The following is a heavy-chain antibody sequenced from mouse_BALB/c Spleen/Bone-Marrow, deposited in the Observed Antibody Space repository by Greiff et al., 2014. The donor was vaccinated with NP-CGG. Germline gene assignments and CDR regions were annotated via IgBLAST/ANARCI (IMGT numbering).Heavy chain of an antibody. Sequence: VQLQQSGPELVRPGVSMKISCKGSGYTFTDYAMHWVKQSHAKSLEWIGVISTYSGNTNYNQKFKGKATMTVDKSSSTAYLEIARLTSEDSAIYYCESPICYGNYEGLAYWGQGTLVTVSA. CDR1: GYTFTDYA. J-gene: IGHJ3*01. D-gene: IGHD2-1*01. CDR2: ISTYSGNT. V-gene: IGHV1-67*01. CDR3: ESPICYGNYEGLAY.